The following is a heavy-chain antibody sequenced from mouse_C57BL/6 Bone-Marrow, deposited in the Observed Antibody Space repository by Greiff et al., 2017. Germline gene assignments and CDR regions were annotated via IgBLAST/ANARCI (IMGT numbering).Heavy chain of an antibody. CDR3: ASNLLWLRPDYFDY. CDR1: GFNIKNTY. D-gene: IGHD2-2*01. CDR2: IDPANGNT. J-gene: IGHJ2*01. V-gene: IGHV14-3*01. Sequence: VQLQQSVAELVRPGASVKLSCTASGFNIKNTYMHWVKQRPEQGLEWIGRIDPANGNTKYAPKFQGKATITADTSSNTAYMQLSSLTSEDTAIYYCASNLLWLRPDYFDYWGQGTTLTVSS.